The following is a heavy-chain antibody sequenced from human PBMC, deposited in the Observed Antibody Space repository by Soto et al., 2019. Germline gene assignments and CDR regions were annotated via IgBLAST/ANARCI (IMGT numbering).Heavy chain of an antibody. CDR1: GYTFTGYY. J-gene: IGHJ3*02. CDR3: ARDPILAYCGGDCSPDAFDI. D-gene: IGHD2-21*02. CDR2: INPNSGGT. Sequence: GASVKVSCKASGYTFTGYYMHWVRQAPGQGLEWMGWINPNSGGTNYAQKFQGWVTMTRDTSISTAYMELSRLRPDDTAVYYCARDPILAYCGGDCSPDAFDIWGQGTMVTVSS. V-gene: IGHV1-2*04.